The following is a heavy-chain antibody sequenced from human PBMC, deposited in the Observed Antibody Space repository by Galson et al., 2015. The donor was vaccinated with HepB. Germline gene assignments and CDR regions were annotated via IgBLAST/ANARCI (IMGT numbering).Heavy chain of an antibody. CDR1: GFTFSSYA. CDR3: ARDLDYYDSIGRDY. CDR2: ISYDGSNK. J-gene: IGHJ4*02. D-gene: IGHD3-22*01. V-gene: IGHV3-30-3*01. Sequence: SLRLSCAASGFTFSSYAMHWVRQAPGKGLEWVAVISYDGSNKYYADSVKGRFTISRDNSKNTLYLQMNSLRAEDTAVYYCARDLDYYDSIGRDYWGQGTLVTVSS.